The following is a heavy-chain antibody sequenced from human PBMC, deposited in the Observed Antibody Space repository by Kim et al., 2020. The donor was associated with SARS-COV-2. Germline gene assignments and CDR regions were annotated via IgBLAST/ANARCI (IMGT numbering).Heavy chain of an antibody. CDR2: IVSGGT. J-gene: IGHJ4*02. Sequence: GGSLRLSCAASGFTFSNFDMGWVRRAPGKGLEWVSAIVSGGTYYAGSVEGRFTISRDNSENTLYLHMNNLRADDTAVYHCAKIHCGASSCSRADQWGQG. CDR3: AKIHCGASSCSRADQ. V-gene: IGHV3-23*01. D-gene: IGHD2-2*01. CDR1: GFTFSNFD.